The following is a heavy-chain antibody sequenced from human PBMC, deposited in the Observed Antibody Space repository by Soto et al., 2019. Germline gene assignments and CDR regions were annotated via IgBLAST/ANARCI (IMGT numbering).Heavy chain of an antibody. J-gene: IGHJ6*02. V-gene: IGHV3-48*02. Sequence: EVQLVESGGGLVQPGGSLRLSCAASGFTFSSYSMNWVRQAPGKGLELVSYISTSSSAIYYAASVKGRFTISRDNAKISLYLQMKSLRDEDTAVYYCARDVTGSYSYYYYYYAMDVWGQGTTVTVSS. CDR3: ARDVTGSYSYYYYYYAMDV. CDR1: GFTFSSYS. D-gene: IGHD1-26*01. CDR2: ISTSSSAI.